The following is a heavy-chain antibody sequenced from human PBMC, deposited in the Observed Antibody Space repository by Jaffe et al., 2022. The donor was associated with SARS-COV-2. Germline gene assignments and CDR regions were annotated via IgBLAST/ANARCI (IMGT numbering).Heavy chain of an antibody. CDR1: GFTFSSYA. V-gene: IGHV3-23*01. D-gene: IGHD3-16*02. CDR3: AKDLKFLGELSYYFDY. J-gene: IGHJ4*02. Sequence: EVQLLESGGGLVQPGGSLRLSCAASGFTFSSYAMSWVRQAPGKGLEWVSAISGSGGSTYYADSVKGRFTISRDNSKNTLYLQMNSLRAEDTAVYYCAKDLKFLGELSYYFDYWGQGTLVTVSS. CDR2: ISGSGGST.